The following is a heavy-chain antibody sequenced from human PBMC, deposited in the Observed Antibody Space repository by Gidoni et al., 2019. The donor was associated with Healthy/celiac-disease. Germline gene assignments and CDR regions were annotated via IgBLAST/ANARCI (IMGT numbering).Heavy chain of an antibody. D-gene: IGHD1-26*01. V-gene: IGHV3-23*04. CDR1: GFTFSSFA. J-gene: IGHJ4*02. CDR2: ISGSGGST. Sequence: EVQLVESGGGLVQPGGSLRLSCAASGFTFSSFAMRWVRQAPGKGLGWVSAISGSGGSTYYADSLKVLFTISSDNSKNSLYLQRNSLRAEDTAVYYCAKADRWGWEPGYYFDYWGQGTLVTVSS. CDR3: AKADRWGWEPGYYFDY.